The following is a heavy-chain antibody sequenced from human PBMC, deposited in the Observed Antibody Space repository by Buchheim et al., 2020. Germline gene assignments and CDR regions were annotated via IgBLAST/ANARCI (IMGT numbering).Heavy chain of an antibody. CDR3: ARVGSGSFRGRHY. CDR2: ISSSSSYT. J-gene: IGHJ4*02. V-gene: IGHV3-11*03. D-gene: IGHD1-26*01. CDR1: GFTFSSYA. Sequence: VQLLESGGGLVQPGGSLRLSCAASGFTFSSYAMSWIRQAPGKGLEWVSYISSSSSYTNYADSVQGRFTISRDNAKNSLYLQMNSLRAEDTAVYYCARVGSGSFRGRHYWGQGTL.